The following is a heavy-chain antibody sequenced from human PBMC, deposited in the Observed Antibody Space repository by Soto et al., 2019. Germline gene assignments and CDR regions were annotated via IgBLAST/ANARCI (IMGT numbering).Heavy chain of an antibody. V-gene: IGHV1-69*06. J-gene: IGHJ4*02. D-gene: IGHD1-26*01. Sequence: QVQLVQSGAEVKKPGSSVKVSCKASGGTFNNYAISWVRQAPGQGLEWMGGIIPLFGTANYAQKFEGRVTIIADKSTDTAYMELSSLKSEDTAVYYCARLIGEGYSGTYALDYWGQGTLVTVSS. CDR3: ARLIGEGYSGTYALDY. CDR1: GGTFNNYA. CDR2: IIPLFGTA.